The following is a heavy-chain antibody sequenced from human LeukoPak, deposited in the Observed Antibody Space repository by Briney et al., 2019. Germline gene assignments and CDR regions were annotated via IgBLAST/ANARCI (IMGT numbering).Heavy chain of an antibody. CDR3: AVYCGRDCYFDY. CDR2: IVVGSGNT. V-gene: IGHV1-58*02. Sequence: SVKVSCKASGFTFTTSAIQWVRQARGQRLEWMGWIVVGSGNTNYAQNFQERVTITRDMSTSTAYMELSSLRSEDTAVYYCAVYCGRDCYFDYWGQGTLVTVSS. J-gene: IGHJ4*02. CDR1: GFTFTTSA. D-gene: IGHD2-21*02.